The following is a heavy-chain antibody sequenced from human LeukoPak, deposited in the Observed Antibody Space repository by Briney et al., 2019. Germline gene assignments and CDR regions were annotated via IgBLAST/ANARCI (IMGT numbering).Heavy chain of an antibody. CDR2: ILYSGTT. Sequence: KTSETLSLTCTVSGGSISGSSYYWGWIRQPPGKGLEWIGSILYSGTTHYDPSLKSRVTISVDTSKSQFSLGLTSVTAADTAVYYCACDFGDHRIDYWGQGTLVTVSS. CDR3: ACDFGDHRIDY. CDR1: GGSISGSSYY. V-gene: IGHV4-39*01. J-gene: IGHJ4*02. D-gene: IGHD4-17*01.